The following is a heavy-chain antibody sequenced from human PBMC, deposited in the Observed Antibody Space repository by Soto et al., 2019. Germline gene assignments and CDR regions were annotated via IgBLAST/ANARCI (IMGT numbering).Heavy chain of an antibody. Sequence: EVQLVESGGGLVQPGGSLRLSCAASGFAFSSYRMQWVRQAPGKGPVWVSRISSDGRNTTYADFVKGRFTISRDNAENTLHLQMTSLTDADTAVYYCIKASTVTGVGGYRWGQGTLVTVSS. D-gene: IGHD6-19*01. CDR3: IKASTVTGVGGYR. CDR2: ISSDGRNT. CDR1: GFAFSSYR. J-gene: IGHJ5*02. V-gene: IGHV3-74*01.